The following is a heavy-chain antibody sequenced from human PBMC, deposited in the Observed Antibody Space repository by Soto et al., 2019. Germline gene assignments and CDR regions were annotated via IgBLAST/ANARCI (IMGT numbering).Heavy chain of an antibody. Sequence: QVQLVESGGGVVQPGRSLRLSCAASGFTFSSYGMHWVRQAPGKGLEWVAVIWYDGSNKYYADSVKGRFTISRDNSKNTLYLQMNSLRAEDTAVYYCARGSCPGCVGRELLHSNYIDSWGQGTLVTVSS. CDR2: IWYDGSNK. J-gene: IGHJ4*02. CDR1: GFTFSSYG. D-gene: IGHD1-26*01. CDR3: ARGSCPGCVGRELLHSNYIDS. V-gene: IGHV3-33*01.